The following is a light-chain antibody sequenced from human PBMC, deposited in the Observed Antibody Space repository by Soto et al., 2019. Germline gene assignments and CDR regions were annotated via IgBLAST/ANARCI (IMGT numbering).Light chain of an antibody. CDR1: QSVSSY. CDR3: QQRSNWPSG. V-gene: IGKV3-11*01. J-gene: IGKJ4*01. Sequence: EIVLTQSPATLSLSPGERATLSCRASQSVSSYLAWYQQKPGQAPRLLIYDASNRATGIPARFSGSGSGTDVTLTISSLEPEDFAVYYCQQRSNWPSGFGGGPKVEIK. CDR2: DAS.